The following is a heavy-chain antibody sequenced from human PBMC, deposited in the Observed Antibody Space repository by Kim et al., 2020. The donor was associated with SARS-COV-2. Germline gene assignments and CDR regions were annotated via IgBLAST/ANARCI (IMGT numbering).Heavy chain of an antibody. CDR1: GYTFTSYG. CDR3: ARGKNDYGDSRHYYYYMDV. CDR2: ISAYNGNT. J-gene: IGHJ6*03. V-gene: IGHV1-18*01. Sequence: ASVKVSCKASGYTFTSYGISWVRQAPGQGLEWMGWISAYNGNTNYAQKLQGRVTMTTDTSTSTAYMELRSLRSDDTAVYYCARGKNDYGDSRHYYYYMDVWGKGTTGTVSS. D-gene: IGHD4-17*01.